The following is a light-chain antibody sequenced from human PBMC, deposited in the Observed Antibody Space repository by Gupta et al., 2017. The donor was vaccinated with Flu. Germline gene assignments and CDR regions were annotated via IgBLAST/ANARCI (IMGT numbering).Light chain of an antibody. V-gene: IGLV2-8*01. CDR2: EVN. CDR1: SSDVGGYDF. J-gene: IGLJ1*01. CDR3: SSYSSNINV. Sequence: GTSSDVGGYDFVSWYQQHPGRAPRLMIYEVNKRPSGVPDRFSGSKSGNTASLTVSGLQTEDEADYYCSSYSSNINVFGTGTKVTVL.